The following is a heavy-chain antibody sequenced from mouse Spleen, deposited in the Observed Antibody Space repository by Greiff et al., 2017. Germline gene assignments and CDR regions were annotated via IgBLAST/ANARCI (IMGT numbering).Heavy chain of an antibody. J-gene: IGHJ2*01. CDR1: GYTFTDYE. CDR3: ARFMMVTTLRGVDY. CDR2: IDPETGGT. V-gene: IGHV1-15*01. Sequence: QVQLQQSGAELVRPGASVTLSCKASGYTFTDYEMHWVKQTPVHGLEWIGAIDPETGGTAYNQKFKGKAILTADKSSSTAYMELRSLTSEDSAVYFCARFMMVTTLRGVDYWGQGTTLTVSS. D-gene: IGHD2-3*01.